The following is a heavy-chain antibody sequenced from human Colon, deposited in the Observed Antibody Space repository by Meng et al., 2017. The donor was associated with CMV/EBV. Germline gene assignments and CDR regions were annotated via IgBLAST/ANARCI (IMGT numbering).Heavy chain of an antibody. CDR1: GGTFSSYA. CDR2: IIPIFGTA. V-gene: IGHV1-69*05. Sequence: SCKASGGTFSSYAISWVRQAPGQGLEWMGEIIPIFGTANYAQKFQGRVTITTDESTSTAYMELSSLRSEDTAVYYCARGPTGYYYAYWGQGSLVTVSS. CDR3: ARGPTGYYYAY. D-gene: IGHD3-22*01. J-gene: IGHJ4*02.